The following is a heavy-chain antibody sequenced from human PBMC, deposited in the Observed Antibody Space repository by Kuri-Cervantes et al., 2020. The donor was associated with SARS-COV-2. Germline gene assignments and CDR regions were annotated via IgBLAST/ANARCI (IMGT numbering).Heavy chain of an antibody. V-gene: IGHV3-30*02. CDR3: AKDRKQIAAAGLDY. CDR2: IRYDGSNK. CDR1: GFTFSSYG. Sequence: LSLTCAASGFTFSSYGMRWVRQAPGKGLEWVAFIRYDGSNKYYADSVKGRFTISRDNSKNTLYLQMNSLRAEDTAVYYCAKDRKQIAAAGLDYWGQGTLVTVSS. J-gene: IGHJ4*02. D-gene: IGHD6-13*01.